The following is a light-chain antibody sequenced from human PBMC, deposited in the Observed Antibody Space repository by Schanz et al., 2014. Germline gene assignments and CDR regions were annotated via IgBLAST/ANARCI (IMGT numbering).Light chain of an antibody. CDR3: QQSYSTPVFT. CDR2: KAS. V-gene: IGKV1-5*03. J-gene: IGKJ3*01. CDR1: QSISSW. Sequence: DIQMTQSPSTLSASVGDRVTITCRASQSISSWLAWYQQKPGKAPKLLIQKASSLESGVPSRFSGSASGTDFTLTISGLQPEDFATYICQQSYSTPVFTFGPGTTVDIK.